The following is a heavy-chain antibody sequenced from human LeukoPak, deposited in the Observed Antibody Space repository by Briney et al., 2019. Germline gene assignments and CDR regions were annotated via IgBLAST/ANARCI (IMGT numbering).Heavy chain of an antibody. CDR2: ISAYNGDK. CDR3: ARASASPTNSNSYYFETTKKNAFDI. D-gene: IGHD3-22*01. CDR1: GYTFNNYG. Sequence: ASVKVSCKASGYTFNNYGMTWVRQAPGQGLEWMGWISAYNGDKNYAQKLQGRVTMTTDTSTSTAYMELRSLSSDDTAVYYCARASASPTNSNSYYFETTKKNAFDIWGQGTMVTVSS. V-gene: IGHV1-18*01. J-gene: IGHJ3*02.